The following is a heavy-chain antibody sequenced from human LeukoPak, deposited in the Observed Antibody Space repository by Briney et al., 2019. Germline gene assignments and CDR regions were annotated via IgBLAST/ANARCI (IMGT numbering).Heavy chain of an antibody. D-gene: IGHD4-11*01. CDR1: GYTFTSYR. V-gene: IGHV1-18*01. CDR3: ARGNNYYYGMDV. CDR2: ISANNGNT. Sequence: ASVKVSCKASGYTFTSYRISWVRQAPGQGLEWMGWISANNGNTNYAQKLQGRVTMTTDTSTSTAYMELRSLRFDDTAVYYCARGNNYYYGMDVWGQGTTVTVSS. J-gene: IGHJ6*02.